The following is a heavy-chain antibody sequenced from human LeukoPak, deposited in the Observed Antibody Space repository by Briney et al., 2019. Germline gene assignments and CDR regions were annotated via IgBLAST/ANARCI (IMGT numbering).Heavy chain of an antibody. J-gene: IGHJ4*02. CDR1: GGTLSSYA. V-gene: IGHV1-69*04. CDR3: AKEYDSSGYIYFDY. D-gene: IGHD3-22*01. CDR2: IIPMLGTV. Sequence: GASVKVSCKASGGTLSSYAINWVRQAPGQGLEWMGRIIPMLGTVNYAQKFQGRVTIIADKFTSTAYMELSSLRAEDTAVYYCAKEYDSSGYIYFDYWGQGTLVTVSS.